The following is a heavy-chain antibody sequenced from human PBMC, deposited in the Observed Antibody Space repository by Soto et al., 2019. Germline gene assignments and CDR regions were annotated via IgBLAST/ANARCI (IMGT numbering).Heavy chain of an antibody. J-gene: IGHJ4*02. CDR3: AKVSAFGELLYYFDY. CDR2: ISGSGGST. CDR1: GFTFSSYA. Sequence: GGSLRLSCAASGFTFSSYAMSWVRQAPGKGLEWVSAISGSGGSTYYADSVKGRFTISRDNSKNTLYLQMNSLRAEDTAVYYSAKVSAFGELLYYFDYWGQGTLVTVSS. D-gene: IGHD3-10*01. V-gene: IGHV3-23*01.